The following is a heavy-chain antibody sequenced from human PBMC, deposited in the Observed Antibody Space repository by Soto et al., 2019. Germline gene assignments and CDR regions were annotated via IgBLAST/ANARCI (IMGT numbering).Heavy chain of an antibody. J-gene: IGHJ4*02. CDR1: VGSFSGYY. D-gene: IGHD3-22*01. CDR2: INHRGST. CDR3: PRGLVRIADSSGTPFDL. V-gene: IGHV4-34*01. Sequence: QVQLQQWGAGLLNPSETLSLTCAVYVGSFSGYYWSWIRQPPGKGLEWFGEINHRGSTNYNPSLTSLVTLSVDTTTTQSSLKLSCVTAAGTAVYYCPRGLVRIADSSGTPFDLWGQGTLVTVSS.